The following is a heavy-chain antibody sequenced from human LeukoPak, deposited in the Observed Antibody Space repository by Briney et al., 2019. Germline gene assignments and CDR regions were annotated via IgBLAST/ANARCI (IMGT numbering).Heavy chain of an antibody. Sequence: PGGSLRLSCAASGFTFSSYGMHWVRQAPGKGLEWVAVISYDGSNKYYADSVKGRFTISRDNSKNTLYLQMNSLRAEDTAVYYCAKSVYGSGSPYFDYWGQGTLVTVSS. CDR2: ISYDGSNK. CDR3: AKSVYGSGSPYFDY. CDR1: GFTFSSYG. D-gene: IGHD3-10*01. J-gene: IGHJ4*02. V-gene: IGHV3-30*18.